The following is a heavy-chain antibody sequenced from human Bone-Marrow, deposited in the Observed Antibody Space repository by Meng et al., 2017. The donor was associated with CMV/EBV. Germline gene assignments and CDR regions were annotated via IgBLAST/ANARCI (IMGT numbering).Heavy chain of an antibody. CDR2: INHSGST. J-gene: IGHJ4*02. V-gene: IGHV4-34*01. D-gene: IGHD1-26*01. Sequence: SETLSLTCAVYGGSFSGYYWSWIRQPPGKGLEWIGEINHSGSTNYNPSLKSRVTISVDTSKNQFSLKLSSVTAADTAVYYCARGRAVGAVLDYWGQGTRVTVSS. CDR1: GGSFSGYY. CDR3: ARGRAVGAVLDY.